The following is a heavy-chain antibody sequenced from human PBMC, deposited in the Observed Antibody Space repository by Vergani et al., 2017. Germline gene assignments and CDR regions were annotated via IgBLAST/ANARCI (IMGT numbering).Heavy chain of an antibody. CDR2: IGTAGDP. CDR1: GFTFSSYD. V-gene: IGHV3-13*05. CDR3: ARGSGYSPSGYYYYYYGMDV. J-gene: IGHJ6*02. Sequence: EVQLVESGGGLVQPGGSLRLSCAASGFTFSSYDMHWVRQATGKGLEWVSAIGTAGDPYYPGSVKGRFTISRENAKNSLYLQMNSLRAGDTAVYYCARGSGYSPSGYYYYYYGMDVWGQGTTVTVSS. D-gene: IGHD3-3*01.